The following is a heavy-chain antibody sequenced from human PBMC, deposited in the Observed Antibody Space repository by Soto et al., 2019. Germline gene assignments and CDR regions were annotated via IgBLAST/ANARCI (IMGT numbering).Heavy chain of an antibody. CDR3: AKGGVGSTSNAFDI. J-gene: IGHJ3*02. Sequence: PGGSLRLSCAASGFTFRSYGMHWVRQAPGKWLEWVAVISYDGSNKYYADSVKGRFTISRDNSKNTLYLQMNSLRAEDTAVYYCAKGGVGSTSNAFDIWGQGTMVTVSS. D-gene: IGHD1-26*01. CDR1: GFTFRSYG. V-gene: IGHV3-30*18. CDR2: ISYDGSNK.